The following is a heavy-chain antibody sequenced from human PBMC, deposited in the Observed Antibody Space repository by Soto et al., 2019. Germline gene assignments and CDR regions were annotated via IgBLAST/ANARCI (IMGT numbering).Heavy chain of an antibody. CDR3: AKDHISQPYYDFWSGYYTGMEGFDY. J-gene: IGHJ4*02. V-gene: IGHV3-30*18. CDR1: GFTFSSYG. Sequence: GGSLRLSCAASGFTFSSYGMHWVRQAPGKGLEWVAVISYDGSNKYYADSVKGRFTISRDNSKNTLYLQMNRLRAEDTAVYYCAKDHISQPYYDFWSGYYTGMEGFDYWGQGTLVTVSS. D-gene: IGHD3-3*01. CDR2: ISYDGSNK.